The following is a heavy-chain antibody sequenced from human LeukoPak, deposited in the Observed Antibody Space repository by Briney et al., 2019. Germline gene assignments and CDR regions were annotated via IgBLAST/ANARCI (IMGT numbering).Heavy chain of an antibody. CDR3: AGGPQYTGSFPY. CDR1: GFNVNSFE. V-gene: IGHV3-48*03. CDR2: ISDSGGVI. Sequence: GGSLRLSCAASGFNVNSFEMTWVRQAPGLGLEFLSYISDSGGVIKHADSVKGRFIISRDSAENALYLQMNNLGADDTAVYFCAGGPQYTGSFPYWGQGTLVAVSS. D-gene: IGHD1-26*01. J-gene: IGHJ4*02.